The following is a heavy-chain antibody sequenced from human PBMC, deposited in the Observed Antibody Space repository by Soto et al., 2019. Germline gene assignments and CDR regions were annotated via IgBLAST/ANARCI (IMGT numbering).Heavy chain of an antibody. V-gene: IGHV3-30*18. J-gene: IGHJ4*02. Sequence: GGSLRLSCAASGFTFSSYGMHWVRQAPGKGPEWVAVISYDGSNKYYADSVKGRFTISRDNSKNTLYLQMNSLRAEDTAVYYCAKDHYYDSSGYSDYWGQGTLVTVSS. D-gene: IGHD3-22*01. CDR2: ISYDGSNK. CDR3: AKDHYYDSSGYSDY. CDR1: GFTFSSYG.